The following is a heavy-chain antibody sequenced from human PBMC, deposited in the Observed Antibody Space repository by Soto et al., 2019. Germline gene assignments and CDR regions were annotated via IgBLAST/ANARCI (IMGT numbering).Heavy chain of an antibody. V-gene: IGHV3-30-3*01. D-gene: IGHD3-22*01. CDR3: ARGVFYYYGSSGYSPDY. CDR1: GFTSSSYV. Sequence: GGSLRLSCEGSGFTSSSYVMHWVRQAPGKGLEWMALISFDGSKKNYADSVKGRFTISRDNSKNMMYLQMNSLRPEDTAVYYCARGVFYYYGSSGYSPDYLSQRTLFTIAS. J-gene: IGHJ4*02. CDR2: ISFDGSKK.